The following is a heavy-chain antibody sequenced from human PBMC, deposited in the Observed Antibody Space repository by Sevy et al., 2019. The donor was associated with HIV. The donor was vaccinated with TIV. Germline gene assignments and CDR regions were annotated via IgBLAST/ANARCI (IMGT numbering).Heavy chain of an antibody. V-gene: IGHV5-51*01. Sequence: GESLKISCQGSGYSFTSHWIAWVRQMPGKGLEWMGIIFPDDSDTRYSPSFQGQVTFSADKSIFTAYLQCGSLRASDTAIYYCATSRSGYFDGSGYYIYWGQGTQVTVSS. J-gene: IGHJ4*01. CDR2: IFPDDSDT. D-gene: IGHD3-22*01. CDR3: ATSRSGYFDGSGYYIY. CDR1: GYSFTSHW.